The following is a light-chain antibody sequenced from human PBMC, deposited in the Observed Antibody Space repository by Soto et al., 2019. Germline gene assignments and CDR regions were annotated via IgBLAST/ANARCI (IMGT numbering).Light chain of an antibody. V-gene: IGLV2-8*01. CDR3: SSYAGSNNVV. Sequence: QSALTQPPSASGSPGQSVTISCTGTSSDVGGYNDVSWYQQHRGNAPHLMIYEVRQRPSGVHDRFCGKKAGNTASLTVSRRPDDDDDYYYSSSYAGSNNVVFGGGTKLTVL. J-gene: IGLJ2*01. CDR1: SSDVGGYND. CDR2: EVR.